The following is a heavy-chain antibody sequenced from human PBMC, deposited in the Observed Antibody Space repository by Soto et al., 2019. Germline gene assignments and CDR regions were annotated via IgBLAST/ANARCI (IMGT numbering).Heavy chain of an antibody. CDR1: GLTVDDYA. CDR2: ISWNSGSI. J-gene: IGHJ6*03. CDR3: ANDTASYYYYMDV. Sequence: EVQLVESGGGLVQPGRSLRLSCAASGLTVDDYAMHWVRQAPVKGLEWVSGISWNSGSIGYADSVKGRFTISRDNAKNSLYLQMNSLRAEDTALYYCANDTASYYYYMDVWGKGTTVTVSS. V-gene: IGHV3-9*01.